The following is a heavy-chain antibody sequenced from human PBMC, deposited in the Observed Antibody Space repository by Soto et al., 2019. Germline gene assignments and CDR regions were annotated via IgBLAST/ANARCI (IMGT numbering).Heavy chain of an antibody. CDR1: GGSISSYY. D-gene: IGHD5-12*01. J-gene: IGHJ4*02. V-gene: IGHV4-59*01. Sequence: SETLSLTCTVSGGSISSYYWSWIRQPPGKGLEWIGYIYYSGSTNYNPSLKSRVTISVDTSKNQFSLKLSSVTAADTAVYYCAGEEMATITPLDYWGQGTLVTVSS. CDR2: IYYSGST. CDR3: AGEEMATITPLDY.